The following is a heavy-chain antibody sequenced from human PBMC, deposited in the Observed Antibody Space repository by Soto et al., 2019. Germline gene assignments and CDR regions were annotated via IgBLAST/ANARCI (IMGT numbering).Heavy chain of an antibody. V-gene: IGHV4-30-2*01. CDR2: IFPSGTT. Sequence: SETLYLTCGVSGGSLSGATYFWNWIRQPPGKGLEWIGYIFPSGTTYYNPSLKSRVTISIDVSKNQFSLSLRSLTAADTAVYYCARSREFDYWSQGTLVTVSS. J-gene: IGHJ4*02. CDR1: GGSLSGATYF. CDR3: ARSREFDY.